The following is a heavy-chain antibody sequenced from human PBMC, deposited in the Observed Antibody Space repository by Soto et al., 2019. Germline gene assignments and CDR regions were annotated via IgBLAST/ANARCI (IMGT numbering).Heavy chain of an antibody. CDR3: ARVRIRFGELGAFDI. V-gene: IGHV1-69*13. CDR1: GGTFSSYA. CDR2: IIPIFGTA. D-gene: IGHD3-10*01. Sequence: SVKVSCKASGGTFSSYAISWLLQAPGQGLEWMGGIIPIFGTANYAQKFQGRVTITADESTSTAYMELSSLRSEDTAVYYCARVRIRFGELGAFDIWGQGTMVTVSS. J-gene: IGHJ3*02.